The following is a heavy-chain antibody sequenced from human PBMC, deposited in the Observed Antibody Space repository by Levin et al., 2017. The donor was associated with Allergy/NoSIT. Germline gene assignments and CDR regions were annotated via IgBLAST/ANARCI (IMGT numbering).Heavy chain of an antibody. V-gene: IGHV3-11*01. CDR2: ITTSGSTI. J-gene: IGHJ6*02. Sequence: GESLKISCAASGFTFSDYHMNWIRPAPGKGLEWVSYITTSGSTIYYADSVKGRFTISRDDAKNSLYLQMNSLRVEDTALYYCARDTAMVTYYDGMDVWGQGTTVTVSS. CDR1: GFTFSDYH. D-gene: IGHD5-18*01. CDR3: ARDTAMVTYYDGMDV.